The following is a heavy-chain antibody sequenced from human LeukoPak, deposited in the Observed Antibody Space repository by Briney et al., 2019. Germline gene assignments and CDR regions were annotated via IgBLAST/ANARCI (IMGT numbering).Heavy chain of an antibody. Sequence: GGSLRLSCAASGFTFSSYGMHWVRQAPGKGLEWVSYISSSARTIYYADSVKGRFTISRDNAKNSLYLQMNSLRTEDTAVYYCASSTAIGYWGQGTLVTVSS. CDR2: ISSSARTI. J-gene: IGHJ4*02. CDR3: ASSTAIGY. CDR1: GFTFSSYG. V-gene: IGHV3-48*04.